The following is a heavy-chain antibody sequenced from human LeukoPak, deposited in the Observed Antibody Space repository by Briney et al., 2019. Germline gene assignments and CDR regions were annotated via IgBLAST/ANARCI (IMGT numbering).Heavy chain of an antibody. V-gene: IGHV3-30-3*01. CDR2: TSYDGGNK. CDR3: ARDLKPGIAAAGRFDP. Sequence: PGGSLRLSCAASGFTFSSYAMHWVRQAPGKGLEWVAVTSYDGGNKYYADSVKGRFTISRDNSKNTLYLQMNSLRAEDTAVYYCARDLKPGIAAAGRFDPWGQGTLVTVSS. CDR1: GFTFSSYA. D-gene: IGHD6-13*01. J-gene: IGHJ5*02.